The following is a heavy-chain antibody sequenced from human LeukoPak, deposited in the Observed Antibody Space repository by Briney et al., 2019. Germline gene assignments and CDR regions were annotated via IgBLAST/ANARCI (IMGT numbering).Heavy chain of an antibody. D-gene: IGHD1-26*01. CDR2: IYYSGST. V-gene: IGHV4-30-4*08. J-gene: IGHJ3*02. Sequence: SETLSLTCTVSGGSISSGDYYWSWIRQPPGKGLEWIGYIYYSGSTYYNPSLKSRVTISVDTSKNQFSLKLSSVTAADTVVYYCVRRYSGRPRAFDIWGQGTMVTVSS. CDR1: GGSISSGDYY. CDR3: VRRYSGRPRAFDI.